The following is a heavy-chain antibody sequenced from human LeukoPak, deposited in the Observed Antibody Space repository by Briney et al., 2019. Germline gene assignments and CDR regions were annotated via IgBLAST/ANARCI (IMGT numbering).Heavy chain of an antibody. J-gene: IGHJ3*02. Sequence: SETLSLTCTVSGGSISSYYWSWIRQPPGKGLEWIGYIYYSGSTNYNPSLKSRVTISVDTSKNQFSLKLSSVTAADTAVYYCARDMIDDSSGYYYVGAFDIWGQGTMVTVSS. CDR3: ARDMIDDSSGYYYVGAFDI. CDR1: GGSISSYY. V-gene: IGHV4-59*01. D-gene: IGHD3-22*01. CDR2: IYYSGST.